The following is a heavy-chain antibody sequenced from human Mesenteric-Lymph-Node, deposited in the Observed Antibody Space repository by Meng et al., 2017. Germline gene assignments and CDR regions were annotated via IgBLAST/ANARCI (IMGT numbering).Heavy chain of an antibody. CDR3: AHSSDGIAAAYDAFDI. CDR2: IYWNDDK. Sequence: SGPTLVKPTQTLTLTCTFSGFSLSTSGVGVGWIRQPPGKALEWLALIYWNDDKRYSPSLKSRLTITKDTSKNQVVLTMTNMDPVDTATYYCAHSSDGIAAAYDAFDIWGQGTMVTVS. CDR1: GFSLSTSGVG. V-gene: IGHV2-5*01. D-gene: IGHD6-13*01. J-gene: IGHJ3*02.